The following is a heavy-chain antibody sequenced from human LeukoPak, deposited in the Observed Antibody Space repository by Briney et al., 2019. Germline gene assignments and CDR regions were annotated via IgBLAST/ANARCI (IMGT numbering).Heavy chain of an antibody. Sequence: KTSETLSLTCTVSGGSISSGGYYWSWIRQHPGKGLEWIGYICYSGSTYYNPSLKSRVTISVDTSKNQFSLKLSSVTAADTAVYYCARVNYDSSGYYYDYWGQGTLVTVSS. CDR2: ICYSGST. CDR1: GGSISSGGYY. CDR3: ARVNYDSSGYYYDY. D-gene: IGHD3-22*01. J-gene: IGHJ4*02. V-gene: IGHV4-31*03.